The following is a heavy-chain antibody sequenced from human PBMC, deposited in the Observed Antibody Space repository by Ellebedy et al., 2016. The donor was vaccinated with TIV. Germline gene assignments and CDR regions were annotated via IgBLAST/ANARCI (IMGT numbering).Heavy chain of an antibody. D-gene: IGHD3-10*01. CDR1: GYTFTSYD. J-gene: IGHJ6*02. V-gene: IGHV1-8*01. CDR2: TNPNSGNT. Sequence: AASVKVSCKASGYTFTSYDINWVRQATGQGLEWMGWTNPNSGNTGYAQKFQGRVTMTRNTSISTAYMELSRLRSDDTAVYFCARYSGSGTYYRNGMDVWGQGTTVTVSS. CDR3: ARYSGSGTYYRNGMDV.